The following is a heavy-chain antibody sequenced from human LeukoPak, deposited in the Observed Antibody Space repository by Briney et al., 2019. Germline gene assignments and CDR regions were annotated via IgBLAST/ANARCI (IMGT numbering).Heavy chain of an antibody. Sequence: GASVKVSCKASGGTFSSYAISWVRQAPGQGLEWMGGIIPIFGTANYAQKFQGRVTITADESTSTAYMELSSLRSEDTAVYYCARNQKEVVDILRAGDAFDIWGQGTMVTVSS. J-gene: IGHJ3*02. CDR2: IIPIFGTA. CDR3: ARNQKEVVDILRAGDAFDI. D-gene: IGHD3-22*01. V-gene: IGHV1-69*13. CDR1: GGTFSSYA.